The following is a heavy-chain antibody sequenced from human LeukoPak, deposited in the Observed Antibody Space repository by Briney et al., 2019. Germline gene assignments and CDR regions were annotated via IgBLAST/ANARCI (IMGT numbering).Heavy chain of an antibody. Sequence: GGSLRLSCAASGFTFSSYAVHWVRQAPGKGLEWVAVISYDGSNKYYADSVKGRFTISRDNSKNTLYLQMNSLRAEDTAVYYCARVGDSSLDYRGQGTLVTVSS. CDR1: GFTFSSYA. J-gene: IGHJ4*02. V-gene: IGHV3-30-3*01. D-gene: IGHD3-22*01. CDR2: ISYDGSNK. CDR3: ARVGDSSLDY.